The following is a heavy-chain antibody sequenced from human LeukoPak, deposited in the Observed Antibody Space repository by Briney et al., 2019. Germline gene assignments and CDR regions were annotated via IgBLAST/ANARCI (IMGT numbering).Heavy chain of an antibody. CDR3: ARGRMCSSTSCYHNWFDP. CDR1: GGSFSGYY. Sequence: PSETLSLTCAVYGGSFSGYYWSWIRQPPGKGLEWIGEINHSGSTNYNPSLKSRVTISVDTSKNQFSLKLSSVTAAVTAVYYCARGRMCSSTSCYHNWFDPWGQGTLVTVSS. CDR2: INHSGST. D-gene: IGHD2-2*01. V-gene: IGHV4-34*01. J-gene: IGHJ5*02.